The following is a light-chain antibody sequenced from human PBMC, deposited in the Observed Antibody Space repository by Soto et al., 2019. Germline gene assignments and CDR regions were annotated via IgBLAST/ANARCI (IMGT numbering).Light chain of an antibody. CDR3: SSYTSSSTPYVV. V-gene: IGLV2-14*01. CDR1: SSDVGGYNY. Sequence: QSALTHPASVSGSPGQSITISCTGTSSDVGGYNYVSWYQQHPGKAPKLMIYEVSNRPSGVSNRFSGSKSGNTASLTISGLQAEDEADYYCSSYTSSSTPYVVFGGGTKLTVL. J-gene: IGLJ2*01. CDR2: EVS.